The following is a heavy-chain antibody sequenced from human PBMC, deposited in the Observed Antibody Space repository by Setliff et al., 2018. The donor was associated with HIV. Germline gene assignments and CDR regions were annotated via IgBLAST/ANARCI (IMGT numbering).Heavy chain of an antibody. CDR2: ISQSGTT. Sequence: SETLSLTCAVYNVAISSNSYYWGWIRQPPGKGLEWIGSISQSGTTYYSPSLKNRVTISVDTSRNRFSLKLGSVSASDTANYYCARQPLYFGEPYYSDYWGLGTLVTVSS. D-gene: IGHD3-10*01. J-gene: IGHJ4*01. V-gene: IGHV4-39*01. CDR1: NVAISSNSYY. CDR3: ARQPLYFGEPYYSDY.